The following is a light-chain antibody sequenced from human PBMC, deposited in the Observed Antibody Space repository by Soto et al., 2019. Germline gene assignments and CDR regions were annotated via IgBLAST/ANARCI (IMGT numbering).Light chain of an antibody. CDR2: DNN. J-gene: IGLJ1*01. CDR3: QSYDSSLSALHV. Sequence: QSVLTQPPSVSGAPGQRVTISCTGSSSNIGAGYEVHWYQQFPGTAPKLLIYDNNNRPSGVPDRFSASKSGTSASLAITGLQAEDEADYYCQSYDSSLSALHVFGTGTKLNVL. V-gene: IGLV1-40*01. CDR1: SSNIGAGYE.